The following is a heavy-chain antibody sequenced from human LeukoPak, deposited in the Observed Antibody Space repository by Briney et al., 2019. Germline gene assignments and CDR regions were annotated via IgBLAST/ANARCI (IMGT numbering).Heavy chain of an antibody. V-gene: IGHV1-24*01. CDR1: GYTLTELS. Sequence: ASVKVSCKVSGYTLTELSMHWVRQAPGKGLEWMGGFDPEDGETIYAQKCQGRVTMTEDTATDTAYMELSSLRSEDAAVYYCETNVDIVAPTRGVFDYWGEGTLVSVSS. J-gene: IGHJ4*02. CDR2: FDPEDGET. CDR3: ETNVDIVAPTRGVFDY. D-gene: IGHD5-12*01.